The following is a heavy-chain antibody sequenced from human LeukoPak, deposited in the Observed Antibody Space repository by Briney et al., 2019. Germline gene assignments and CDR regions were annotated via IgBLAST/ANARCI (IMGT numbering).Heavy chain of an antibody. CDR3: ARDRASSAGSGSYPPYFDY. CDR2: ISSSSSYI. V-gene: IGHV3-21*01. J-gene: IGHJ4*02. CDR1: GFTFSSYS. D-gene: IGHD3-10*01. Sequence: GGSLRLSYAASGFTFSSYSMNWVRQAPGKGLEWVSSISSSSSYIYYADSVKGRFTISRDNAKNSLYLQMNSLRAEDTAVYYCARDRASSAGSGSYPPYFDYWGQGTLVTVSS.